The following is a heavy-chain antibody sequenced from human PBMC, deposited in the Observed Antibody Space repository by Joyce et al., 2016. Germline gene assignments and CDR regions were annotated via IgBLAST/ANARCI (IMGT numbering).Heavy chain of an antibody. CDR1: GFTFTEYT. D-gene: IGHD2-21*02. V-gene: IGHV3-30*04. CDR2: IAYDGRNE. CDR3: ARDLFKNSGGYCAFDI. Sequence: QVQLVESGGGVVQPGRSLRLSCAASGFTFTEYTMHWVRQAPGNGVGWVAVIAYDGRNEYFADSVKGRFTISRDSSKSTLYLHMNSLRTEDTAVYYCARDLFKNSGGYCAFDIWGQGTMVTVSS. J-gene: IGHJ3*02.